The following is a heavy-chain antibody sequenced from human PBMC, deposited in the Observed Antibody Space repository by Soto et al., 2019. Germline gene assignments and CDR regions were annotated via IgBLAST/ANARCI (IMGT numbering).Heavy chain of an antibody. CDR3: ARDSPSDGYLYFDY. V-gene: IGHV4-31*03. Sequence: SDTLSLTCTVSGGSLSSGGYYWSWIRQHPGKGLEWIGYIYYSGSTYYNPSLKSRVTISVDTSKNQFSLKLSSVTAADTAVYYCARDSPSDGYLYFDYWGQGTLVTVSS. CDR1: GGSLSSGGYY. D-gene: IGHD5-12*01. CDR2: IYYSGST. J-gene: IGHJ4*02.